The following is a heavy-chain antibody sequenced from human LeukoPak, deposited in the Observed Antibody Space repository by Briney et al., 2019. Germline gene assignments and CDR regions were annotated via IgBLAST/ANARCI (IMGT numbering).Heavy chain of an antibody. D-gene: IGHD4-23*01. J-gene: IGHJ4*02. V-gene: IGHV4-34*01. Sequence: TSETLSLTCAVYGGSFSGHYWSWIRQPPGKGLEWIGEINHSGSTNYNPSLKSRVTISVDTSKNQFSLKLSSVTAADTAVYYCARERGYGGKVYPYWGQGTLVTVSS. CDR3: ARERGYGGKVYPY. CDR2: INHSGST. CDR1: GGSFSGHY.